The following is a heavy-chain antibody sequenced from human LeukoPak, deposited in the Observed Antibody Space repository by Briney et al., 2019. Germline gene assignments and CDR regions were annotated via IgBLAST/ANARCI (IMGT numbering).Heavy chain of an antibody. V-gene: IGHV1-2*06. Sequence: ASVKVSCTASGYTFTGYYMHWVRQAPGQGLEWMGRINPNSGGTNYAQKFQGRVTMTRDTSISTAYMELSRLRSDDTAVYYCARITIFGVVPTPYGMDVWGQGTTVTVSS. J-gene: IGHJ6*02. CDR1: GYTFTGYY. CDR3: ARITIFGVVPTPYGMDV. D-gene: IGHD3-3*01. CDR2: INPNSGGT.